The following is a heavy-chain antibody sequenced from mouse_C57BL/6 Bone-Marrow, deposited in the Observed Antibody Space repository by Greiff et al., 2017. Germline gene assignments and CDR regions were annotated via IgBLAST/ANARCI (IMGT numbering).Heavy chain of an antibody. J-gene: IGHJ4*01. CDR1: GYTFTSYW. V-gene: IGHV1-50*01. D-gene: IGHD1-1*01. Sequence: QVQLKQPGAELVKPGASVKLSCKASGYTFTSYWMQWVKQRPGQGLEWIGEIDPSDSYTNYNQKFKGKATLTVETSSSTAYMQLSSLTSEDSAVYYCARDYYGSSYLYAMDYWGQGTSVTVSS. CDR3: ARDYYGSSYLYAMDY. CDR2: IDPSDSYT.